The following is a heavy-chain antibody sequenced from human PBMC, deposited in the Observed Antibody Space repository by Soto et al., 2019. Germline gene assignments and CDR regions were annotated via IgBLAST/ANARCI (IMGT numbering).Heavy chain of an antibody. J-gene: IGHJ4*02. V-gene: IGHV4-34*09. CDR3: ARDYYGSGSSLGFDY. CDR2: INHSGST. CDR1: GGSFSGYY. D-gene: IGHD3-10*01. Sequence: SETLSLTCAVYGGSFSGYYWSWIRQPPGKGLEWIGDINHSGSTNYNPSLKSRVTISVDTSKNQFSLKLSSVTAADTAVYYCARDYYGSGSSLGFDYWGQGTLVTVSS.